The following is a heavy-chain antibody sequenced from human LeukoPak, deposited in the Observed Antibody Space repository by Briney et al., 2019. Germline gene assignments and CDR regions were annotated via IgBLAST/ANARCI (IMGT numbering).Heavy chain of an antibody. CDR1: GLTVSSNY. D-gene: IGHD3-10*01. J-gene: IGHJ4*02. V-gene: IGHV3-66*01. CDR2: IYSGGST. CDR3: ARANGSGSYSPLDY. Sequence: PGGSLRLSCAASGLTVSSNYMSWVRQAPGKGLEWVSVIYSGGSTYYADSVKGRFTISRDNSKNTLYLQMNSLRAEDTAVYYCARANGSGSYSPLDYWGQGTLVTVSS.